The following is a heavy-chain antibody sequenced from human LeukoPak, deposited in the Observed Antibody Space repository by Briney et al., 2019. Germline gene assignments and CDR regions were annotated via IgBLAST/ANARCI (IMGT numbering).Heavy chain of an antibody. CDR1: GFTFNSYA. J-gene: IGHJ4*02. CDR2: ISGSGGST. Sequence: GGSLRLSCAASGFTFNSYAMNWVRQAPGKGLQWVSHISGSGGSTYFADSVKGRFTISRDNAKNSLYLQMNSLRAEDTAVYYCATDRAGLYGDYESYFDYWGQGTLVTVSS. V-gene: IGHV3-23*01. CDR3: ATDRAGLYGDYESYFDY. D-gene: IGHD4-17*01.